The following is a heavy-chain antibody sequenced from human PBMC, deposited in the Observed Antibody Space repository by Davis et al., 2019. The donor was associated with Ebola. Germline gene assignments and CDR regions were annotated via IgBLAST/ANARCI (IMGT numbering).Heavy chain of an antibody. Sequence: GESLKISCAASGYTFSSYAMHWVRQAPGKGLEWVAVISYDGSNKYYADSVKGRFTISRDNSKNTLYLQMNSLRAEDTAVYYCARVGGDIVVVPAAILHYYYGMDVWGQGTTVTVSS. CDR2: ISYDGSNK. CDR1: GYTFSSYA. J-gene: IGHJ6*02. V-gene: IGHV3-30-3*01. D-gene: IGHD2-2*02. CDR3: ARVGGDIVVVPAAILHYYYGMDV.